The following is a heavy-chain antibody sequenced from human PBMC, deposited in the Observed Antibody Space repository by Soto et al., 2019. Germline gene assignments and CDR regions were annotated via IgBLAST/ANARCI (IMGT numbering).Heavy chain of an antibody. CDR3: AKSLRFGELLSYYYYYGMDV. V-gene: IGHV3-23*01. D-gene: IGHD3-10*01. Sequence: GGSLRLSCAASGFTFSSYAMSWVRQAPGKGLEWVSAISGSGGSTYYADSVKGRFTISRDNSKNTLYLQMNSLRAEDTAVYYCAKSLRFGELLSYYYYYGMDVWGQGTTVTVSS. CDR2: ISGSGGST. CDR1: GFTFSSYA. J-gene: IGHJ6*02.